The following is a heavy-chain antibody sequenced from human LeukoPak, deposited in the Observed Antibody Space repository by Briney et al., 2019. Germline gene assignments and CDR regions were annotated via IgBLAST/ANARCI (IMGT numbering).Heavy chain of an antibody. D-gene: IGHD1-1*01. CDR3: ARVSWFPGTSYYYMDV. CDR2: ISTSGST. Sequence: SETLSLTCTVSGGSISSYYWSWIRQPAGKGLESIGHISTSGSTNYNPSLKSRVTMSVDTSKNQFSLKLTSVTAADTAVYYCARVSWFPGTSYYYMDVWGKGTTVTVSS. J-gene: IGHJ6*03. CDR1: GGSISSYY. V-gene: IGHV4-4*07.